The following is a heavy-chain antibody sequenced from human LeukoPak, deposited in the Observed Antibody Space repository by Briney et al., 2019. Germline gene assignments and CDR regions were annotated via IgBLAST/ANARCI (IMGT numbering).Heavy chain of an antibody. J-gene: IGHJ4*02. CDR2: ISGSGGST. CDR1: GFTFNSYA. D-gene: IGHD5-12*01. CDR3: AKDRVATTLFDY. Sequence: PGGSLRLSCRASGFTFNSYAMSWVRQAPGKGLEWVSAISGSGGSTYYADSVKGRFTISRDNSKNTLYLQMNSLRAEDTAVYYCAKDRVATTLFDYWGQGTLVTVSS. V-gene: IGHV3-23*01.